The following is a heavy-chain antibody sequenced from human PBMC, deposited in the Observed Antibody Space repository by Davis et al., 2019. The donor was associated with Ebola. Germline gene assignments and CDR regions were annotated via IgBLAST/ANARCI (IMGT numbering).Heavy chain of an antibody. J-gene: IGHJ4*02. CDR3: AGVDSATVIGGKTFYYESSGYYMDY. V-gene: IGHV3-30-3*01. D-gene: IGHD3-22*01. CDR1: GFSFSDYA. Sequence: GGSLRLSCAASGFSFSDYAMHWVRQAPGKGLEWVAVISYDGNKKYYADSVKGRFTISRDNSQDTLYVQMNSLRAEDTAVYYCAGVDSATVIGGKTFYYESSGYYMDYWGQGTLVIVSS. CDR2: ISYDGNKK.